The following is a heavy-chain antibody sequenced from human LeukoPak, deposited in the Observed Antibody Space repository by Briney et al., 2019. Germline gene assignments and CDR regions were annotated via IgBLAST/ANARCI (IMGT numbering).Heavy chain of an antibody. D-gene: IGHD6-19*01. Sequence: RGSLRLSCAASGFTFSNAWMSWVRQAPGKGLEWVSVIYSGGSTYYADSVRGRFTTSRDNSKNTLYLQMNSLRVEDTAVYYCARGAGWTYGMDVWGQGTTVTVSS. CDR2: IYSGGST. V-gene: IGHV3-66*01. CDR1: GFTFSNAW. J-gene: IGHJ6*02. CDR3: ARGAGWTYGMDV.